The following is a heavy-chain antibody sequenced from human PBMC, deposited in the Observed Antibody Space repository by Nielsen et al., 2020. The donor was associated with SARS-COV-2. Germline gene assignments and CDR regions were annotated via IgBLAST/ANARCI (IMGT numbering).Heavy chain of an antibody. J-gene: IGHJ6*03. Sequence: GRSLRLSCAASGFTFSSYSMNWVRQAPGKGLEWVSYISSSSSTIYYADSVKGRFTISRDNAKNSLYLQMNSLRAEDTAVYYCARGAARRDYYYYYMDVWGKGTTVTVSS. CDR2: ISSSSSTI. D-gene: IGHD3-16*01. CDR3: ARGAARRDYYYYYMDV. V-gene: IGHV3-48*01. CDR1: GFTFSSYS.